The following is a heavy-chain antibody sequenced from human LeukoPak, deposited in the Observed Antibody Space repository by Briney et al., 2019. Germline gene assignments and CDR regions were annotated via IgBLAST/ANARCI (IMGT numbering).Heavy chain of an antibody. Sequence: GESLKFSCKDPVDSFTGYRVGWVRQMPGKGLEWMGIIYPGDSDTRYSPSFQGQVTISADKSISTAYLQWSSLKASDTAMYYGARHVNRKYLPVPDGMDVWGKGTTVTVSS. D-gene: IGHD1-14*01. CDR2: IYPGDSDT. CDR3: ARHVNRKYLPVPDGMDV. V-gene: IGHV5-51*01. CDR1: VDSFTGYR. J-gene: IGHJ6*04.